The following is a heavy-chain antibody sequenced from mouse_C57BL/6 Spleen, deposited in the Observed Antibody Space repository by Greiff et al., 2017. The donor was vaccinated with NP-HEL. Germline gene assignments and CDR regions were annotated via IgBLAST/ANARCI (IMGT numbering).Heavy chain of an antibody. CDR1: GFTFSDYY. V-gene: IGHV5-16*01. Sequence: EVKLMESEGGLVQPGSSMKLSCTASGFTFSDYYMAWVRQVPEKGLEWVANINYDGSSTYYLDSLKSRFIISRDNAKNILYLQMSSLKSEDTATYYCARDGDYGSSYFDYWGQGTTLTVSS. CDR3: ARDGDYGSSYFDY. D-gene: IGHD1-1*01. CDR2: INYDGSST. J-gene: IGHJ2*01.